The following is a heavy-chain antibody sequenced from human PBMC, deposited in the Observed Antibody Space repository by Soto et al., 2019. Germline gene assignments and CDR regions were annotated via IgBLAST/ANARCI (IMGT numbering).Heavy chain of an antibody. CDR2: ICDAXHII. CDR3: ARAKYGGDDRYYCYGMDV. Sequence: PGGSIRLWCAASRITCSRYSRNWVRQAPGKGLESVSYICDAXHIIEYADCVKSRSSICRDNATDSRYLQMNSLRDEDTAMYYCARAKYGGDDRYYCYGMDVGGHGATVTVSS. D-gene: IGHD1-1*01. J-gene: IGHJ6*02. V-gene: IGHV3-48*02. CDR1: RITCSRYS.